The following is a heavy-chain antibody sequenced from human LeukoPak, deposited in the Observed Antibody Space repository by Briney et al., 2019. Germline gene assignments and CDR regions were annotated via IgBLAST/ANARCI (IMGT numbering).Heavy chain of an antibody. V-gene: IGHV3-48*02. CDR3: ARVRAVTTFRDAFDI. CDR2: ISSSSSTI. J-gene: IGHJ3*02. D-gene: IGHD4-17*01. Sequence: GRSLRLSCAASGFTFSSYSMNWVRQAPGKGLEWVSYISSSSSTIYYADSVKGRFTISRDNAKNSLYLQMNSLTDEDTAVYYCARVRAVTTFRDAFDIWGQGTMVTVSS. CDR1: GFTFSSYS.